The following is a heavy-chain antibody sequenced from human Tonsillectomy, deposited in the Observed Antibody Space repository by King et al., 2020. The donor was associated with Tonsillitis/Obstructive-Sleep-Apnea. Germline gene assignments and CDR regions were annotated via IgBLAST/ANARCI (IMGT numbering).Heavy chain of an antibody. V-gene: IGHV3-30*04. J-gene: IGHJ6*03. CDR3: AGLDESGNYYYYMDV. CDR1: GFTFSNYP. Sequence: QLQLVQSGGGVVQPGRSLRLSCAASGFTFSNYPMHWVRQAPGKGLEWVAVISYGGSNKYYADSVKGRFTISRDNSKNTLYLQMDSLRAEDTAVYYCAGLDESGNYYYYMDVWGKGTAVTVSS. CDR2: ISYGGSNK. D-gene: IGHD3/OR15-3a*01.